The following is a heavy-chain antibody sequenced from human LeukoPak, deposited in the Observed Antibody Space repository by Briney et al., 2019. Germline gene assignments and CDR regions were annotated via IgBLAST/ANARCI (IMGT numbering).Heavy chain of an antibody. CDR1: GFTFSSYG. J-gene: IGHJ6*02. V-gene: IGHV3-30*18. CDR2: ISYDGSNK. D-gene: IGHD6-19*01. Sequence: PGGSLRLSCAASGFTFSSYGMHWVRQAPGKGLEWVAVISYDGSNKYYADSVKGRFTISRDNSKNTLYLQMNSLRAEDTAVYYCAKRLVGAAVAGTAREYYGMDVWGQGTTVTVSS. CDR3: AKRLVGAAVAGTAREYYGMDV.